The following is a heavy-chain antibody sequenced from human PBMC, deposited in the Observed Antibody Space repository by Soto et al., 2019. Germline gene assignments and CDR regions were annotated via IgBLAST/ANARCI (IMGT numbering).Heavy chain of an antibody. V-gene: IGHV4-39*01. CDR3: ARQVPVVPAAMVLGNWFDP. J-gene: IGHJ5*02. CDR1: GGSISSSSYY. CDR2: IYYSGST. D-gene: IGHD2-2*01. Sequence: SETLSLTCTVSGGSISSSSYYWGWIRQPPGKGLEWIGSIYYSGSTYYNPSLKSRVTISVDTSKNQFSLKLSSVTAADTAVYYCARQVPVVPAAMVLGNWFDPWGQGTLVTVSS.